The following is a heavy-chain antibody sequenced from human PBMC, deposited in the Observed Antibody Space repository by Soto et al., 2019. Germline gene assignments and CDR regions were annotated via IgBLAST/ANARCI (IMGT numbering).Heavy chain of an antibody. D-gene: IGHD3-10*01. Sequence: GGSVKVSWNTSGYTITGNGMSWVRQDTRQGLEWMGWISAYNGNTNYAQKLQGRVTMTTYTSTSTAYMELRSLRSDDTAVYDCARDSGDGSTWFNPWGQGTLVTVSS. CDR2: ISAYNGNT. V-gene: IGHV1-18*04. J-gene: IGHJ5*02. CDR1: GYTITGNG. CDR3: ARDSGDGSTWFNP.